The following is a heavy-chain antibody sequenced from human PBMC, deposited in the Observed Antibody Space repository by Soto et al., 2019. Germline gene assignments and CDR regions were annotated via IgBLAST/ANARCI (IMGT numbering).Heavy chain of an antibody. J-gene: IGHJ4*02. Sequence: PGGSLRLSCVASGFPFDSYGIHWVRRAPGKGLEWVATIGFAGNNKYYADSVKGRFTISRDNSKNTLYLHINSLKVDDTAMYYCARAHSTAWHYFDYWGPGT. D-gene: IGHD2-21*02. V-gene: IGHV3-33*01. CDR2: IGFAGNNK. CDR3: ARAHSTAWHYFDY. CDR1: GFPFDSYG.